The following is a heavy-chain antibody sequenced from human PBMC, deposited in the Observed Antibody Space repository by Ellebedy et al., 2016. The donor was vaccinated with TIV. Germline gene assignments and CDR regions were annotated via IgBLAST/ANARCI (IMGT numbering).Heavy chain of an antibody. D-gene: IGHD3-3*01. Sequence: ASVKVSCKTSGYTFNAYHIHWVRQAPGQGLEWMGGLDPEDGETIYAQKFQGRVTMTTDTSTNTAYMELRSLKSGDTAVYYCARGGTTFGVFRYYFDLWGQGTLVTVSS. V-gene: IGHV1-24*01. CDR3: ARGGTTFGVFRYYFDL. CDR2: LDPEDGET. J-gene: IGHJ4*02. CDR1: GYTFNAYH.